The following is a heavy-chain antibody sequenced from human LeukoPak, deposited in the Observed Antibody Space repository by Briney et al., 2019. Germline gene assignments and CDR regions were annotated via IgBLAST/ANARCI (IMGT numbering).Heavy chain of an antibody. J-gene: IGHJ2*01. CDR3: ARGRHYYDSSGYYSLLDWYFDL. CDR2: IYTSGST. V-gene: IGHV4-4*07. Sequence: SETLSLTCTVSGGSISSYYWSWIRQPAGKGLEWIGRIYTSGSTNYNPSLKSRVTMSVDTSKNQFSLKLSSVTAADTAVYYCARGRHYYDSSGYYSLLDWYFDLWGVAPWSLSPQ. D-gene: IGHD3-22*01. CDR1: GGSISSYY.